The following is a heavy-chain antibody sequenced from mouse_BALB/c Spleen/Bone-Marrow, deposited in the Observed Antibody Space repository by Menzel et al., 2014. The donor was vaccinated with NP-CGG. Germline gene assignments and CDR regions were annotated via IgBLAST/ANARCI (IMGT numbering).Heavy chain of an antibody. CDR1: GFTFRNYG. CDR3: ARGGGNPYYYAMDY. D-gene: IGHD2-1*01. J-gene: IGHJ4*01. Sequence: EVQLQQSGGGLVQPGGSLKVSCAASGFTFRNYGMSWVRQTPDKRLEVVASFNSNGANTFYADSVKGRFSISRDNAKNTLYLQMSSLKSEDTAMYYCARGGGNPYYYAMDYWGQGTSVTVSS. V-gene: IGHV5-6-3*01. CDR2: FNSNGANT.